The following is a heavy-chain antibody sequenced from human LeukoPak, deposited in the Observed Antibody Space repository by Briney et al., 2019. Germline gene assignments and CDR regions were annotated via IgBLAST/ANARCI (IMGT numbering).Heavy chain of an antibody. Sequence: GESLKISCKGSGYSFTSYWTGWVRQMPGKGLEWMGIIYPGDSDTRYSPSFQGQVTISADKSISTAYLQWSSLKASDTAMYYCARRTVVTPWYFDYWGQGTLVTVSS. V-gene: IGHV5-51*01. D-gene: IGHD4-23*01. CDR3: ARRTVVTPWYFDY. CDR1: GYSFTSYW. J-gene: IGHJ4*02. CDR2: IYPGDSDT.